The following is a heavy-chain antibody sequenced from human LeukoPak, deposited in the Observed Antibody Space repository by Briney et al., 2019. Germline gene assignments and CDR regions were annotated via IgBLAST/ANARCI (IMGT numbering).Heavy chain of an antibody. CDR3: AKDARSYSSGGLPFRH. CDR1: GFTFSSYA. CDR2: ISGSGGST. J-gene: IGHJ1*01. Sequence: PGGSLRLSCAASGFTFSSYAMSWVRQAPGKGLEWVSAISGSGGSTYYADSVKGRFTISRDNSKNTLYLQMNSLRAEDTAVYYCAKDARSYSSGGLPFRHWGQGTLVTVSS. V-gene: IGHV3-23*01. D-gene: IGHD6-19*01.